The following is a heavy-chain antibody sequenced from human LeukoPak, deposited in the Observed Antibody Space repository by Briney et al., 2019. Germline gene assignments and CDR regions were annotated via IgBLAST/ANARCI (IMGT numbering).Heavy chain of an antibody. CDR3: TKDSSVPFGITD. J-gene: IGHJ4*02. V-gene: IGHV3-53*01. CDR2: IGGSGDT. Sequence: GGSLRLSCAASVFAVSSNYMNWVRQAPGKGLEWVSAIGGSGDTYYADSVKGRFTISRDNSKSTLSLQMNSLRAEDTAVYYCTKDSSVPFGITDWGQGTLVTVSS. D-gene: IGHD5/OR15-5a*01. CDR1: VFAVSSNY.